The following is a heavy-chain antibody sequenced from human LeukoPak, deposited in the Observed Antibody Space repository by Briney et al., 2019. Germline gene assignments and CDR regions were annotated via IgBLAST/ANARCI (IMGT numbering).Heavy chain of an antibody. CDR1: GGSISSGGYY. J-gene: IGHJ4*02. Sequence: SETLSLTCTVSGGSISSGGYYWSWIRQPQGKGLEWIGYIYHSGSTYYNPSLKSRVTISVDRSKNQFSLKLSSVTAADTAVYYCARGPTYSYDNWGQGTLVTVSS. V-gene: IGHV4-30-2*01. CDR3: ARGPTYSYDN. CDR2: IYHSGST. D-gene: IGHD5-18*01.